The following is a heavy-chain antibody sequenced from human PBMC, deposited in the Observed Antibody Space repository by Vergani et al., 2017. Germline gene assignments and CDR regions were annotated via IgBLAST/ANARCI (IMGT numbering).Heavy chain of an antibody. CDR1: GGSISSGDYY. D-gene: IGHD2-2*01. J-gene: IGHJ6*03. Sequence: QVQLQESGPGLVKPSQTLSLTCTVSGGSISSGDYYWSWIRQPPGKGLEWIGYIYYSGSTYYNPSLKSRVTMSVDTSKNQFSLKLSSVTAADTAVYYCARDPGYCSSTSCYDHYYYYMDVWGKGTTVTVSS. CDR3: ARDPGYCSSTSCYDHYYYYMDV. V-gene: IGHV4-30-4*01. CDR2: IYYSGST.